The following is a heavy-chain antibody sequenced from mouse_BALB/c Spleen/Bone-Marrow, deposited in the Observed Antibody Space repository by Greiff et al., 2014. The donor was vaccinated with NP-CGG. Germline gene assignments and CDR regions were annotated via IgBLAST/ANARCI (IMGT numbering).Heavy chain of an antibody. CDR2: IDPENGDT. V-gene: IGHV14-4*02. J-gene: IGHJ4*01. CDR1: GFNIKDYY. Sequence: EVQLQQSGAELVRSGASVKLSCTASGFNIKDYYIHWVKQRPEQGLEWIGWIDPENGDTEYAPKFQGKATMTADTSSNTAYLKISSLTSVDTAVYYCSDGNFYALDYWGQGTSVTVSS. D-gene: IGHD2-1*01. CDR3: SDGNFYALDY.